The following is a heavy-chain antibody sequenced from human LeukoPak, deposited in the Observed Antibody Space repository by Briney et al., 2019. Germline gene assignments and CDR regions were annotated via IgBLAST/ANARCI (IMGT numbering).Heavy chain of an antibody. CDR1: GGSISSSSYY. CDR2: IYYSGST. Sequence: PSQTLSLTCTVSGGSISSSSYYWGWIRQPPGKGLEWIGSIYYSGSTYYNPSLKSRVTISVDTSKNQFSLKLSSVTAADTAVYYCARDVIITNAFDIWGQGTMVTVSS. V-gene: IGHV4-39*07. J-gene: IGHJ3*02. D-gene: IGHD3-16*01. CDR3: ARDVIITNAFDI.